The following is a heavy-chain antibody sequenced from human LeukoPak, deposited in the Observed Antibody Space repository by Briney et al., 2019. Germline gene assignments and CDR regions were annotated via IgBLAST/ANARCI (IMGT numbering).Heavy chain of an antibody. CDR2: ISYSGST. D-gene: IGHD5-18*01. CDR1: GGSISGYY. Sequence: SETLSLTCTVSGGSISGYYWSWIRQPPGKGLEWIGFISYSGSTNYNPSLKSRVTISVDTSKNQFSLRLSSVTAADTAVYYCARSRGYSYGTTFLDYWGQGTLVTVSS. V-gene: IGHV4-59*08. J-gene: IGHJ4*02. CDR3: ARSRGYSYGTTFLDY.